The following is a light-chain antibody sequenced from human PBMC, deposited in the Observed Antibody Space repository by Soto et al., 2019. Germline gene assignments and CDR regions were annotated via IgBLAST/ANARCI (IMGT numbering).Light chain of an antibody. Sequence: QSVLTQPRSVSGSPGQSVAISCTGSSSDVGFYNYVSWYQQHPGKAPKLIIYDVIKRPSGVPDRFSASKSANTASLTISGLQAEDEAHYYCCSYAGSYSWMFGGGTQLTVL. J-gene: IGLJ7*01. CDR2: DVI. V-gene: IGLV2-11*01. CDR1: SSDVGFYNY. CDR3: CSYAGSYSWM.